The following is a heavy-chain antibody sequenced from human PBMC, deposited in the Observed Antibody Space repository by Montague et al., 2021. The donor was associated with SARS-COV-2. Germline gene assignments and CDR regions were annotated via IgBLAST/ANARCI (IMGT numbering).Heavy chain of an antibody. D-gene: IGHD3-22*01. Sequence: SETLSLTCAVYGGSFSVYYWSWLRQSPRSGLEWIAEINHSGTANYNPSLKSRVSISVDTSKNQFTLKLTSVTAADTAVYFCARRGYYDSAGYHWHLDLWGRGMLVTVSS. CDR1: GGSFSVYY. J-gene: IGHJ2*01. CDR3: ARRGYYDSAGYHWHLDL. CDR2: INHSGTA. V-gene: IGHV4-34*01.